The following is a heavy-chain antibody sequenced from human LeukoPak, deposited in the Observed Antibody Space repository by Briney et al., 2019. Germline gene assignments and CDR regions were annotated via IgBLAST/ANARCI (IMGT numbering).Heavy chain of an antibody. V-gene: IGHV1-8*01. CDR1: GYTFTNYD. D-gene: IGHD3-22*01. J-gene: IGHJ3*02. Sequence: ASVKVSFKASGYTFTNYDINWVRQATGQGLEWMGWMNPNSGNTGYAQELQGRVTMTRNSSISTAFMELSSLRSEDTAVYYCARGGTIYDSILEDAFDIWGQGTMVTVSS. CDR3: ARGGTIYDSILEDAFDI. CDR2: MNPNSGNT.